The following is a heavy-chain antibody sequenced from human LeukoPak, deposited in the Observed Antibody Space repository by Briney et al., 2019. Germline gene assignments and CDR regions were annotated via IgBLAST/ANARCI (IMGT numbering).Heavy chain of an antibody. CDR2: ISNTGGAT. V-gene: IGHV3-23*01. D-gene: IGHD6-6*01. CDR3: EGYIAASDY. CDR1: GFTFSSYA. Sequence: GGSLRLSCAASGFTFSSYAMSWVRQAPGKGLEWVSVISNTGGATYYADSVKGRFTISRDNSQNTLYLQMNSLRAEDTAVYYCEGYIAASDYWGQGTLVTVSS. J-gene: IGHJ4*02.